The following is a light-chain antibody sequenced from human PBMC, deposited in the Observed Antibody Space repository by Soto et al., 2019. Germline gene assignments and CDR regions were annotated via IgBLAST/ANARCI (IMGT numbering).Light chain of an antibody. Sequence: EIVLTQSPATLSLSPGERATFSCRASQSVSSYLAWSQQNPGQAPRLLIHHDSTRATGIAARFSGSGSRTGFTLAIRRVEREDFAVYHCQQHNNWPPSITFGQGTRLEIK. CDR2: HDS. CDR3: QQHNNWPPSIT. V-gene: IGKV3-11*01. CDR1: QSVSSY. J-gene: IGKJ5*01.